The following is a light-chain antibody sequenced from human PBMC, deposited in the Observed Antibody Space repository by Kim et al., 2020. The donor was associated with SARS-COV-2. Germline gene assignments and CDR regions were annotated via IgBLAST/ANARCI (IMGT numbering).Light chain of an antibody. V-gene: IGKV3-15*01. CDR1: QSVSSY. J-gene: IGKJ2*01. CDR3: QQYNNWPPNT. CDR2: GAS. Sequence: ETVMTQSPATLSVSPGETATLSCRASQSVSSYLAWYQQKPGQAPRLLIYGASTRATGIPARFSGSGSGTEFTLTTSSLQSEDFALYYCQQYNNWPPNTFGQGTKLEI.